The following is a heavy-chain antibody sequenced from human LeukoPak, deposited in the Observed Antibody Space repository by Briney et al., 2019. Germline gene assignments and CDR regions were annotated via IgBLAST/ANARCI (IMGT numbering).Heavy chain of an antibody. J-gene: IGHJ5*02. V-gene: IGHV3-33*01. CDR1: GFTFSSYG. CDR3: AGRSCSNGVCSFDP. Sequence: TGGSLRLSCAASGFTFSSYGMHWVRQAPGKGLEWVAVIWYDGSNKYYADSVKGRFTISRDNSKNTLYLQMNSLRAEDTAVYYCAGRSCSNGVCSFDPWGQGTLVIVSS. D-gene: IGHD2-8*01. CDR2: IWYDGSNK.